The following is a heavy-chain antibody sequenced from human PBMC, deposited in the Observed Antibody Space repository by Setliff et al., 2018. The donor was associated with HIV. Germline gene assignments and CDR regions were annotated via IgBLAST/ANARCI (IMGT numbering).Heavy chain of an antibody. CDR1: GFSFSNYW. V-gene: IGHV3-74*01. J-gene: IGHJ4*02. Sequence: GGSLRLSCAASGFSFSNYWMNWVRQAPGKGLVWVSRINPDGSIINYADSVKGRFTISRDNAKNPLYLQMNSLRAEDTAVYYCAKDRTSGDDYNTPTPFYYWGQGTLVTVSS. CDR2: INPDGSII. CDR3: AKDRTSGDDYNTPTPFYY. D-gene: IGHD4-4*01.